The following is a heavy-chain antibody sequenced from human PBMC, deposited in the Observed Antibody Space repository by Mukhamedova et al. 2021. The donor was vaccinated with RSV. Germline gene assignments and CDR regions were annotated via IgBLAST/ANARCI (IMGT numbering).Heavy chain of an antibody. D-gene: IGHD3-10*01. V-gene: IGHV4-59*01. J-gene: IGHJ4*02. CDR3: ARIIPPYGPGGCDC. Sequence: GYIYHTVSTKYNPSLKSRVTMSVDTSRNQFSLQLSSVTAADTAVDYCARIIPPYGPGGCDCWGQGKLGTVSS. CDR2: IYHTVST.